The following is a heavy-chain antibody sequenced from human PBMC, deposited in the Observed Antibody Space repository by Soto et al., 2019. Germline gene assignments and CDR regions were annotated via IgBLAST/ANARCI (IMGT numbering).Heavy chain of an antibody. CDR2: ISYDGSNK. V-gene: IGHV3-30*04. J-gene: IGHJ3*02. D-gene: IGHD3-3*01. Sequence: GGSLRLSCAASGFTFSSYAMHWVRQAPGKGLEWVAVISYDGSNKYYADSVKGRFTISRDNSKNTLYLQMNSLRAEDTAVYYCARLIDFWSGNHDAFDIWGQGTMVTVSS. CDR1: GFTFSSYA. CDR3: ARLIDFWSGNHDAFDI.